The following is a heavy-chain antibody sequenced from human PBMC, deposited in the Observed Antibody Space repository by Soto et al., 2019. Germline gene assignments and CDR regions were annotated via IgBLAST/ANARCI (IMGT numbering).Heavy chain of an antibody. Sequence: LRLSCSASGFTFSNYNMNWVRQAPGKGLEWVSYISTGGSTIYYADSVKGRFTISRDNAKNSLYLQMHSLRDEDTAVYYCAGYWIYESHYGMDVWGQGTTVTVSS. CDR3: AGYWIYESHYGMDV. D-gene: IGHD1-7*01. V-gene: IGHV3-48*02. CDR1: GFTFSNYN. CDR2: ISTGGSTI. J-gene: IGHJ6*02.